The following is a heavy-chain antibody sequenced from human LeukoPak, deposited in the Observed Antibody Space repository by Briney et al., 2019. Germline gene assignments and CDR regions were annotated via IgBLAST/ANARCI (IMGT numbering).Heavy chain of an antibody. CDR2: MNPNSGNT. CDR3: ARAPGTVVPLDY. Sequence: ASVKVSCKASGYTFTSYDINWVRQATGQGLEWMGWMNPNSGNTGYAQKFQGRVTMTRNTSISTAYMELSSLRSEDTAVYYCARAPGTVVPLDYWGQGTLVTVSS. D-gene: IGHD4-23*01. CDR1: GYTFTSYD. V-gene: IGHV1-8*01. J-gene: IGHJ4*02.